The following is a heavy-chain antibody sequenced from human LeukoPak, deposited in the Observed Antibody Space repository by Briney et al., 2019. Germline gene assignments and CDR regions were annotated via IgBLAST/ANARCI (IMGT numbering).Heavy chain of an antibody. CDR1: GFTFSSYW. CDR2: INSDGSST. Sequence: PGGSLRLSCAASGFTFSSYWMHWVRQAPGKGLVWVSRINSDGSSTSYADSVKGRFTISRDNAKNTLYLQINSLRAEDTAVYYCERGNAIVFDIWAKGTMVTVFS. J-gene: IGHJ3*02. D-gene: IGHD1-1*01. CDR3: ERGNAIVFDI. V-gene: IGHV3-74*01.